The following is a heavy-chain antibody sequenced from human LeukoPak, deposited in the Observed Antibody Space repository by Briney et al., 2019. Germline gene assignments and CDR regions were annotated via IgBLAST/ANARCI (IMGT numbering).Heavy chain of an antibody. CDR2: ISAYNGNT. CDR1: GYTLTSYG. V-gene: IGHV1-18*01. D-gene: IGHD5-24*01. CDR3: ARVRDGYKPRTYFDY. J-gene: IGHJ4*02. Sequence: ASVKVSCKPSGYTLTSYGMSWVRQAPGQGLEWMGWISAYNGNTNYAQKFQGRVTMTRDTSTSTVYMELSSLRSEDTAVYYCARVRDGYKPRTYFDYWGQGTLVTVSS.